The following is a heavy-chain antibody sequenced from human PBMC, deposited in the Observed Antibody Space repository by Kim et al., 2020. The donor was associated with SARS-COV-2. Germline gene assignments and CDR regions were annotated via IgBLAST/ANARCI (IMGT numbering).Heavy chain of an antibody. J-gene: IGHJ4*02. CDR2: GGTT. Sequence: GGTTDYAAPVKGRFTISRDDSKNTLYLQMTSLKTEDTAVYYCTTEAAAYYWGQGTLVTVSS. V-gene: IGHV3-15*01. D-gene: IGHD6-13*01. CDR3: TTEAAAYY.